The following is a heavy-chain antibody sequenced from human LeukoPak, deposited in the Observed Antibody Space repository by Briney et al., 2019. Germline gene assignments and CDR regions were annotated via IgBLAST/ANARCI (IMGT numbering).Heavy chain of an antibody. J-gene: IGHJ6*03. Sequence: GSLRLSCAASGFTFSSYGMHWVRQPPGKGLEWIGSIYYSGSTYYNPSLKSRVTISVDTSKNQFSLKLSSVIAADTAVYYCARHKNSYGYFFYYYYMDVWGKGTTVTVSS. CDR2: IYYSGST. V-gene: IGHV4-39*01. CDR3: ARHKNSYGYFFYYYYMDV. D-gene: IGHD5-18*01. CDR1: GFTFSSYG.